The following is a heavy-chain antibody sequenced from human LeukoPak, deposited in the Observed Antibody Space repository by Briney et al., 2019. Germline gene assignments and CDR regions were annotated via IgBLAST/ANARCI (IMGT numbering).Heavy chain of an antibody. Sequence: GGFLRLSCAASGFTFSSYEMHWVRQAPGKGLEWVSYISSSGSTIYYADSVKGRFTISRDNAKNSLYLQMNSLRAEDTAVYYCARDYGGSSPFDYWGQGTLVTVSS. D-gene: IGHD4-23*01. CDR2: ISSSGSTI. V-gene: IGHV3-48*03. CDR3: ARDYGGSSPFDY. CDR1: GFTFSSYE. J-gene: IGHJ4*02.